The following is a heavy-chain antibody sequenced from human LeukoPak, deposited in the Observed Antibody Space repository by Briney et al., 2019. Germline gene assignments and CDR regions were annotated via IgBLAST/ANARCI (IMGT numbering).Heavy chain of an antibody. CDR2: INPNSGGT. CDR1: GYTFTGYY. V-gene: IGHV1-2*02. J-gene: IGHJ5*02. D-gene: IGHD2-2*01. Sequence: GASLKVSCKASGYTFTGYYMHWVRQAPGQGLEWMGWINPNSGGTNYAQKFQGRVTMTRDTSISTAYMELSRQRSDGTAVSYCARDLGSTSPWFDPWGQGTLVTVSS. CDR3: ARDLGSTSPWFDP.